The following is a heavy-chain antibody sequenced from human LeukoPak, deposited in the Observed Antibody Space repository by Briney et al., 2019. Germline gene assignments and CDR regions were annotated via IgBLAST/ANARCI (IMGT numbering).Heavy chain of an antibody. Sequence: DSVKVSCKASGYTFTSYYMHWVRQAPGQGLVWMGWINPNSGGTNYAQKFQGRVTMTRDTSISTAYMELSRLRSDDTAVYYCARDSSGVGAEGMDVWGQGTTVTVSS. CDR2: INPNSGGT. D-gene: IGHD1-26*01. V-gene: IGHV1-2*02. J-gene: IGHJ6*02. CDR3: ARDSSGVGAEGMDV. CDR1: GYTFTSYY.